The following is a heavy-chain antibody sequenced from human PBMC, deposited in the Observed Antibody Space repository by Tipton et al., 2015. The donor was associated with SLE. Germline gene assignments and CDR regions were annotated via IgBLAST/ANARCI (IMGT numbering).Heavy chain of an antibody. CDR1: GGSFSGYY. V-gene: IGHV4-34*01. D-gene: IGHD7-27*01. CDR3: ARGIIGDHDY. J-gene: IGHJ4*02. Sequence: LRLSCAVHGGSFSGYYCSWIRQPPGKGLEWIGEINHSGSTNYNPSLKSRVTISVDTSKNQFSLKLSSVTAADTAVFYCARGIIGDHDYWGQGTLVTVSS. CDR2: INHSGST.